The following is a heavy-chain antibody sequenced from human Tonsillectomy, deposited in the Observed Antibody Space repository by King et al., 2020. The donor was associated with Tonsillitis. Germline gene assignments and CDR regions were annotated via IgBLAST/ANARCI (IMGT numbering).Heavy chain of an antibody. D-gene: IGHD6-13*01. CDR2: ISTYNGNT. J-gene: IGHJ5*02. CDR1: GYTFTSYG. V-gene: IGHV1-18*04. CDR3: ARVDGSSLYERVYNWFDP. Sequence: VQLVESGAEVKKPGASVKVSCKASGYTFTSYGISWVRQAPGQGLEWMGWISTYNGNTNYAQKFQGRVTMTTDTSTSTAYMELRSLRSDDTAVYYWARVDGSSLYERVYNWFDPWGQGTLVTVSS.